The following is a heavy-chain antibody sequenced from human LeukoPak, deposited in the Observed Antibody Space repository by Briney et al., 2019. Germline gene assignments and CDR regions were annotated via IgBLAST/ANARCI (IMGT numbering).Heavy chain of an antibody. Sequence: KSSETLSLTCTVSGGSISSRSYYWGWIRQPPGKGLEWIGSIYYSGSTYYNPSLKSRVTISVDTSKNQFSLKLSSVTAADTAVYYCGGITMIVVATPDAFDIWGQGTMVTVSS. CDR3: GGITMIVVATPDAFDI. D-gene: IGHD3-22*01. CDR1: GGSISSRSYY. J-gene: IGHJ3*02. V-gene: IGHV4-39*01. CDR2: IYYSGST.